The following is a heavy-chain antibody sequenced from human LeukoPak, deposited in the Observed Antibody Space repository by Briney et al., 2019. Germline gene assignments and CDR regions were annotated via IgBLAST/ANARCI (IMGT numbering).Heavy chain of an antibody. CDR1: GGSISSYY. V-gene: IGHV4-4*07. CDR2: IYTSGST. J-gene: IGHJ5*02. D-gene: IGHD3-10*01. CDR3: ARTMVRLNWFDP. Sequence: SETLSLTCTVSGGSISSYYWSWIRQPAGKGLELIGRIYTSGSTNYNPSLKSRVTMSVDTSKNQFSLKLSSVTAADTAVYYCARTMVRLNWFDPWGQGTLVTVSS.